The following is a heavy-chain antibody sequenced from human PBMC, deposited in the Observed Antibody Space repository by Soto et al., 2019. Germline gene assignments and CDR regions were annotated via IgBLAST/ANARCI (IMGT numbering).Heavy chain of an antibody. CDR1: GFTFSSYG. CDR3: ARVDEYNWRVYYYYGMDV. V-gene: IGHV3-33*01. J-gene: IGHJ6*02. CDR2: IWYDGSNK. Sequence: GGSLRLSCAESGFTFSSYGMHWVRQAPGKGLEWVAVIWYDGSNKYYADSVKGRFTISRDNSKNTLYLQMNSLRAEDTAVYYCARVDEYNWRVYYYYGMDVWGQGTTVTVSS. D-gene: IGHD1-20*01.